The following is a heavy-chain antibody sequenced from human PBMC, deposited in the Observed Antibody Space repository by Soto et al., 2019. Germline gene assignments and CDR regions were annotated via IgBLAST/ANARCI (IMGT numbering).Heavy chain of an antibody. D-gene: IGHD3-10*01. Sequence: GGSLRLSCAASGFTFSSYAMSWVRQAPGKGLEWVSAISGSGGSTYYADSVKGRFTISRDNSKNTLYLQMNSLRAEDTAVYYCARDYSCYYWSGSCFFGIGWFYPWGQGSLVTVSS. CDR3: ARDYSCYYWSGSCFFGIGWFYP. CDR1: GFTFSSYA. J-gene: IGHJ5*02. V-gene: IGHV3-23*01. CDR2: ISGSGGST.